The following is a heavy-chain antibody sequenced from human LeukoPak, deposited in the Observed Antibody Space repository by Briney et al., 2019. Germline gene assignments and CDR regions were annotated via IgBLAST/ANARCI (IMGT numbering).Heavy chain of an antibody. CDR2: VTGSGRTT. CDR1: GFTLSSYA. V-gene: IGHV3-23*01. Sequence: PGGSLRLSCAASGFTLSSYAMSWVRQAPGKGLEWVSTVTGSGRTTYYADSVKGRFTTYRDNSKNTVYLQVNSLRAEDSAVYFCTKDTPLTGYSSGWSSNYLDYWGQGTLVTVSS. D-gene: IGHD6-19*01. J-gene: IGHJ4*02. CDR3: TKDTPLTGYSSGWSSNYLDY.